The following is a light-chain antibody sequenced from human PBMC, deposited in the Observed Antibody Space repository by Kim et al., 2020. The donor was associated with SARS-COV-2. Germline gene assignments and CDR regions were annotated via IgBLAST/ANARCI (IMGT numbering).Light chain of an antibody. CDR1: QEIANY. Sequence: DIQMTQSPSSLSASVGGRVTITCLASQEIANYLNWYQQTPGKAPNLLIFDMSHLQTGVPSRFSGSRSGTLYTLTISSLQPEDAATYYCQQYENFPYTFGQGTKLEI. J-gene: IGKJ2*01. CDR3: QQYENFPYT. V-gene: IGKV1-33*01. CDR2: DMS.